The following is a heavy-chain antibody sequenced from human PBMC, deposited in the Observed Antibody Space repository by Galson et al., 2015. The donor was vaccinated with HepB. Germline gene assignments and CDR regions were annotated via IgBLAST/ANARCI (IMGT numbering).Heavy chain of an antibody. CDR2: ISAYNGNT. Sequence: SVKVSCKASGYTFTSYGISWVRQAPGQGLEWMGWISAYNGNTNYAQKLQGRVTMTTDTSTSTAYMELKSLRSDDTAVYYCARAWYSSSWYYYYYYYGMDVWGQGTTVTVSS. CDR3: ARAWYSSSWYYYYYYYGMDV. V-gene: IGHV1-18*04. CDR1: GYTFTSYG. J-gene: IGHJ6*02. D-gene: IGHD6-13*01.